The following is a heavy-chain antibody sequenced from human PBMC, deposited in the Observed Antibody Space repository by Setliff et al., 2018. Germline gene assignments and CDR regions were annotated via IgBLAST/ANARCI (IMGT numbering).Heavy chain of an antibody. CDR3: ARDTGWYYFDY. V-gene: IGHV4-4*07. J-gene: IGHJ4*02. D-gene: IGHD6-19*01. CDR1: GGSISIYF. CDR2: ISTSGST. Sequence: SETLSLTCSVSGGSISIYFWNWIRQPAGKGLEWIGRISTSGSTTYNPTLKSRVTMSVDTSKNHFSLKLSSVTAADTAVYYCARDTGWYYFDYWGQGTLVTVSS.